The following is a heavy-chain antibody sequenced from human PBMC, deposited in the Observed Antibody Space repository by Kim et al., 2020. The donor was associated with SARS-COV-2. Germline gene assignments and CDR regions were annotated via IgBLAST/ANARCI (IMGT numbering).Heavy chain of an antibody. Sequence: KYYAGSVRGRFTISRDDSKNTLYVQMDSLRAEDTAVYYCAIEVAYTHYFDFWGQGTPVTVSS. D-gene: IGHD5-12*01. CDR3: AIEVAYTHYFDF. V-gene: IGHV3-33*01. CDR2: K. J-gene: IGHJ4*02.